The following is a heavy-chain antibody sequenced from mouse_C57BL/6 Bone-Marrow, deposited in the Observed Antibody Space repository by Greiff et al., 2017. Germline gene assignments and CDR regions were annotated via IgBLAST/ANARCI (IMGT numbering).Heavy chain of an antibody. CDR3: ARQGPHAIDY. J-gene: IGHJ4*01. CDR2: ISNGDGST. V-gene: IGHV5-12*01. Sequence: EVQVVESGGGLVQPGGSLKLSCAASGFTFSDYYMYWVRQTPEQRLEWVAYISNGDGSTNYHDTVKGRFTISRDNAKNTLYLQMSRLKSEDPAMYYCARQGPHAIDYGGQGTSVTVSS. CDR1: GFTFSDYY.